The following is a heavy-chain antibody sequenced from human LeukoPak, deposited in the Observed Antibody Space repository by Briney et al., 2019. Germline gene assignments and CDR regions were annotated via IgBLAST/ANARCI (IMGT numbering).Heavy chain of an antibody. D-gene: IGHD6-13*01. V-gene: IGHV3-30*04. J-gene: IGHJ4*02. Sequence: GGSLRLSCAASGFTFSSYAMHWVRQAPGKGLEWVAVISYDGRNKYYADSVKGRFTISRDNSKNTLYLQMNSLRAEDTAVYYCASLYPGIASDYWGQGTLVTVSS. CDR1: GFTFSSYA. CDR2: ISYDGRNK. CDR3: ASLYPGIASDY.